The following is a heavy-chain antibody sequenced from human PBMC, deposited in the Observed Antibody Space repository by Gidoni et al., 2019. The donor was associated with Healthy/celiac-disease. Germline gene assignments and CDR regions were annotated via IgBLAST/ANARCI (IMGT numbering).Heavy chain of an antibody. CDR2: IYYSGNT. CDR3: ARDIIASSSWYRYWYFDL. Sequence: QVQLQESGPGLGKPSEALSLTCTVSGGSVSSYYWSWIRQPPGKRLGWIGYIYYSGNTNYNPSLKSRVTISVDTSKNQFALKLSSVTAADTAVYYCARDIIASSSWYRYWYFDLWGRGTLVTVSS. V-gene: IGHV4-59*02. CDR1: GGSVSSYY. D-gene: IGHD6-13*01. J-gene: IGHJ2*01.